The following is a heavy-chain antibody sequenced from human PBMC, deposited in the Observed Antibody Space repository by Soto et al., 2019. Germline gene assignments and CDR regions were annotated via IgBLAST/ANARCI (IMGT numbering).Heavy chain of an antibody. J-gene: IGHJ4*02. CDR1: GGSISSYY. CDR3: ARTSRKMATNNLDY. V-gene: IGHV4-59*01. Sequence: SETLSLTCTVSGGSISSYYWSWIRQPPGKGLEWIGYIYYSGSTNYNPSLKSRVTISVDTSKNQFSLKLSSVTAADTAVYYCARTSRKMATNNLDYWGQGTLVTVSS. CDR2: IYYSGST. D-gene: IGHD5-12*01.